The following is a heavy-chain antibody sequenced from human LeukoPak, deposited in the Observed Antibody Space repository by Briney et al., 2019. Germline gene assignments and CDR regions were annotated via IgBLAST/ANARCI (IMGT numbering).Heavy chain of an antibody. J-gene: IGHJ6*02. CDR2: ISGSGGST. V-gene: IGHV3-23*01. CDR3: AKDLRSVRLRNIVVVPAAQFSPLAPGLYGMDV. D-gene: IGHD2-2*01. CDR1: GFTFSSYA. Sequence: PGGSLRLSCAASGFTFSSYAMSWVRQAPGKGLEWVSAISGSGGSTYYADSVKGRFTISRDNSKNTLYLQMNSLRAEDTAVYYCAKDLRSVRLRNIVVVPAAQFSPLAPGLYGMDVWGQGTTVTVSS.